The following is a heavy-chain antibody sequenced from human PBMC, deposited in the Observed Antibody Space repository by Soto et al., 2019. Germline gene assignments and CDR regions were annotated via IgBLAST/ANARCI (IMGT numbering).Heavy chain of an antibody. D-gene: IGHD2-2*02. CDR1: GGSFSSGGYS. J-gene: IGHJ4*02. CDR3: ARELGYCSSTSCYTGHFDY. Sequence: SETLSLTCAVSGGSFSSGGYSWSWIRQPPGKGLEWIGYIYHSGSTYYNPSLKSRVTISVGRSKNQFSLKLSSVTAADTAVYYCARELGYCSSTSCYTGHFDYWGQGTLVTVSS. CDR2: IYHSGST. V-gene: IGHV4-30-2*01.